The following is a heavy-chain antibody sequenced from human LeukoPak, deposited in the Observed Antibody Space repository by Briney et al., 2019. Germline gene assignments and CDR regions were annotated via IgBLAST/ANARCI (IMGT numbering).Heavy chain of an antibody. CDR2: ISWNSGSI. V-gene: IGHV3-9*01. J-gene: IGHJ4*02. CDR3: AKDIGIAAAGGGEFDY. Sequence: GGSLRLSCAASGFTFDDYAMHWVRQAPGKGLEWVSGISWNSGSIGYADSVKGRFTISRDNAKNSLYLQMNGLRAEDTALYYCAKDIGIAAAGGGEFDYWGQGTLVTVSS. CDR1: GFTFDDYA. D-gene: IGHD6-13*01.